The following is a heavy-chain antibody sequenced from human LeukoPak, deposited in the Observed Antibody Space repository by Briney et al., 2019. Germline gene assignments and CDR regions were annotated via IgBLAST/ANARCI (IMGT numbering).Heavy chain of an antibody. CDR1: GFTFSSYV. V-gene: IGHV3-23*01. CDR3: AKGYYDSSGYLFDY. Sequence: GGSLRLSCAASGFTFSSYVMSWVRQAPGKGLEWVSAISGSGGSTYHADSVKGRFTISRDNSKNTLYLQMNSLRAEDTAVYYCAKGYYDSSGYLFDYWGQGTLVTVSS. CDR2: ISGSGGST. J-gene: IGHJ4*02. D-gene: IGHD3-22*01.